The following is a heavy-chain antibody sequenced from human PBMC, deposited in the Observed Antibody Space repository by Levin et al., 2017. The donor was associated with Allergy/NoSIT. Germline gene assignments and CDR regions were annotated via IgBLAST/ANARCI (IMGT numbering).Heavy chain of an antibody. V-gene: IGHV4-59*01. CDR2: IYYSGST. D-gene: IGHD6-19*01. Sequence: SQTLSLTCTVSGGSISSYYWSWIRQPPGKGLEWIGYIYYSGSTNYNPSLKSRVTISVDTSKNQFSLKLSSVTAADTAVYYCARVGMGSGWKFDYWGQGTLVTVSS. J-gene: IGHJ4*02. CDR3: ARVGMGSGWKFDY. CDR1: GGSISSYY.